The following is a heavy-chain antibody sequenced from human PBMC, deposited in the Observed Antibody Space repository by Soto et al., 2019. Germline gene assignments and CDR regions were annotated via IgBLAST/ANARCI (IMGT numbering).Heavy chain of an antibody. CDR3: ATWHLREHAYDI. V-gene: IGHV3-53*01. CDR1: GFTVSGKKY. Sequence: GSLRLSCAAFGFTVSGKKYVAWARHAPGKGLEWVSALYDLDGTYYADSVKGRFTTSSDSSRTTVYLQMNDLRPDDTAVYSCATWHLREHAYDIWGQGTTVTVSS. D-gene: IGHD3-10*01. J-gene: IGHJ3*02. CDR2: LYDLDGT.